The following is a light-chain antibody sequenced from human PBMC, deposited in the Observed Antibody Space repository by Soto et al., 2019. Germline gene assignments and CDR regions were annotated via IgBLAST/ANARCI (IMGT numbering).Light chain of an antibody. CDR1: QSVSST. CDR3: QQYNNWPPYT. Sequence: EIVMTQSPATLPVSPGERATLSCRASQSVSSTLAWYQQKSGQAPRLLLYGAPIRTTAIPARFSGSGSGTEFTITISSLQSEDFAVYYCQQYNNWPPYTFGQGTKLEIK. J-gene: IGKJ2*01. CDR2: GAP. V-gene: IGKV3-15*01.